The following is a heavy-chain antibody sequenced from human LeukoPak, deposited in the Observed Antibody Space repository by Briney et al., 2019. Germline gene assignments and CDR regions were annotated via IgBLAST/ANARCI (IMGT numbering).Heavy chain of an antibody. CDR1: GYTFTGYY. CDR3: ARGEMATPSDY. V-gene: IGHV1-2*02. D-gene: IGHD5-24*01. J-gene: IGHJ4*02. CDR2: INPNSGGT. Sequence: ASVKVSCKASGYTFTGYYMHWVRQAPGQGLEWMGWINPNSGGTNYAQKFQGRVTMTTDTSTSTAYMELRSLRSDDTAVYYCARGEMATPSDYWGQGTLVTVSS.